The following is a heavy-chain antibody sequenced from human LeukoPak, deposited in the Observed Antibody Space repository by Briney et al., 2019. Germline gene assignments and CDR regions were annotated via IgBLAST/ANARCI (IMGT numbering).Heavy chain of an antibody. CDR1: GFTFSNYD. V-gene: IGHV3-23*01. J-gene: IGHJ4*02. Sequence: GGSLRLSCAASGFTFSNYDMSWVRQAPGKGLEWVSGISGSGGSTYYADSVKGRFTISRDNSKNTLYLQMNSLRAEDTAVYYCAKDLGPRDYGHDYWGQGTLVTVSS. CDR2: ISGSGGST. D-gene: IGHD4-17*01. CDR3: AKDLGPRDYGHDY.